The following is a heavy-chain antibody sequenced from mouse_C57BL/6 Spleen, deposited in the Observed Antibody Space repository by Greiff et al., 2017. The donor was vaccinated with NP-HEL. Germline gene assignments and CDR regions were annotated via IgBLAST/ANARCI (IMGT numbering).Heavy chain of an antibody. CDR3: ARRGDYGNYVYYFDY. CDR1: GYTFTDHT. V-gene: IGHV1-78*01. J-gene: IGHJ2*01. D-gene: IGHD2-1*01. Sequence: QVQLKESDAELVKPGASVKISCKVSGYTFTDHTIHWMKQRPEQGLEWIGYIYPRDGSTKYNEKFKGKATLTADKSSSTAYMQLNSLTSEDSAVYFCARRGDYGNYVYYFDYWGQGTTLTVSS. CDR2: IYPRDGST.